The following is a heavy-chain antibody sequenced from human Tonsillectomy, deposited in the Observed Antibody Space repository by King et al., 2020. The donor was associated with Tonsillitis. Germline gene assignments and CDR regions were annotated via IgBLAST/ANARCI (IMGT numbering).Heavy chain of an antibody. D-gene: IGHD1-26*01. Sequence: VQLVQSGGGLVQRGGSLRLSCAASGFTFSNYAMNWVRQAPGKGLEWVSVTSGSGGSAYYADSVKGRFTISRDNSKNTLYLQMNSLRVADTAVYYCANTWDLSHFDYWGQGTLVTVSS. CDR2: TSGSGGSA. V-gene: IGHV3-23*04. CDR3: ANTWDLSHFDY. CDR1: GFTFSNYA. J-gene: IGHJ4*02.